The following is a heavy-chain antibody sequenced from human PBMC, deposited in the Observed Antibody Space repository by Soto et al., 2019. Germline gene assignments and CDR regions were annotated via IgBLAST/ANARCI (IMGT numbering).Heavy chain of an antibody. CDR3: AKDQLVAGIMLVYFAY. J-gene: IGHJ4*02. Sequence: GGSLRLSCAASGFTFSSYAMSWVRQAPGKGLEWVSAISGSGGSTYYADSVKGRFTISRDNSKNTLYLQMNSLRAEDTAVYYCAKDQLVAGIMLVYFAYWGQGTLVTVSS. V-gene: IGHV3-23*01. CDR1: GFTFSSYA. D-gene: IGHD6-19*01. CDR2: ISGSGGST.